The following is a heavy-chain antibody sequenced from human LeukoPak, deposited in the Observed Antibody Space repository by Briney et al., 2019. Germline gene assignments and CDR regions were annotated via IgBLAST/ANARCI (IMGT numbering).Heavy chain of an antibody. CDR2: IIPILGIA. Sequence: GASVKASCKASGGTFSSYAISWVRQAPGQGLEWMGRIIPILGIANYAQKFQGRVTITADKSTSTAYMELSSLRSEDTAVYYCASGPKYQLLYLDVWGQGTTVTVSS. CDR3: ASGPKYQLLYLDV. J-gene: IGHJ6*02. CDR1: GGTFSSYA. V-gene: IGHV1-69*04. D-gene: IGHD2-2*02.